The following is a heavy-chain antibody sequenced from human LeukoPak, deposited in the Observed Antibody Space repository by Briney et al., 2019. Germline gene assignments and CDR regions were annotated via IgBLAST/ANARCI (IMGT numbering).Heavy chain of an antibody. J-gene: IGHJ4*02. Sequence: PGGSLRLSCTASGFTLGSHDMHWVRQIPGQGLEWVAAVSSGFHAFFADSVQGRFTVSREDARNSLYLQMNSVRAGDTAVYYCVREARGYHYTYFDYWGQGTLVTVSS. CDR2: VSSGFHA. D-gene: IGHD5-18*01. V-gene: IGHV3-13*01. CDR3: VREARGYHYTYFDY. CDR1: GFTLGSHD.